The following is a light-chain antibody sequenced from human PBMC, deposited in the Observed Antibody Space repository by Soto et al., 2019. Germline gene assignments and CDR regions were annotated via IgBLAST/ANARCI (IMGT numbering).Light chain of an antibody. CDR3: MQPLQTPFP. CDR1: PSLLYSNGNNF. J-gene: IGKJ3*01. CDR2: LCS. V-gene: IGKV2-28*01. Sequence: DHVKAQSPLSLPVTPGAPATISCRSSPSLLYSNGNNFLDWYLPKPGQSPQLLFYLCSNRASGFSDRYSSSGSGTDFTPKISILEGADVAVYHFMQPLQTPFPFGPGTMVELK.